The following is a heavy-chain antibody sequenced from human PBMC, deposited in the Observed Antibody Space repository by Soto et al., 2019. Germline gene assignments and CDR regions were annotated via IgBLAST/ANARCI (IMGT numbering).Heavy chain of an antibody. V-gene: IGHV4-30-2*01. D-gene: IGHD3-16*02. Sequence: QLRLQESGSGLVKPSQTVSLTCAVAGASLSRGTDSWSWVRQPPGKALEWIGFIFNNGVTYYNSSIKSRVTRSVDRSKNQFSLNLTSGTAADAAIYYCAGDYRASAALHFDYWGQGILVTVSS. CDR2: IFNNGVT. J-gene: IGHJ4*02. CDR1: GASLSRGTDS. CDR3: AGDYRASAALHFDY.